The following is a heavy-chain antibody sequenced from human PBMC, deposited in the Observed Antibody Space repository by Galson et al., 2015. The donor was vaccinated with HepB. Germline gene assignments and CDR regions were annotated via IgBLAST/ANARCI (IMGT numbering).Heavy chain of an antibody. CDR2: ISGSGGST. Sequence: SLRLSCAASGFTFSSYAMSWVRQAPGTGLEWVSAISGSGGSTYYADSVKGRFTISRDNSKNTLYLQMNSLRAEDTAVYYCAKSDTSQIPIDDAFDIWGQGTMVTVSS. D-gene: IGHD5-18*01. CDR3: AKSDTSQIPIDDAFDI. CDR1: GFTFSSYA. J-gene: IGHJ3*02. V-gene: IGHV3-23*01.